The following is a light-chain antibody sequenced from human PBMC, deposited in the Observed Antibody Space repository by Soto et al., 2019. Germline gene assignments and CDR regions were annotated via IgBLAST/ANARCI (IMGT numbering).Light chain of an antibody. CDR2: VNS. CDR3: QSYDSSLSAVV. J-gene: IGLJ2*01. V-gene: IGLV1-40*01. CDR1: SSNIGAGYD. Sequence: QSVLTQPPSVSGAPGQRVTISCTGSSSNIGAGYDVHWYQQLPGTAPKLLIYVNSNRPSGVTDRFSGSKSGTSAALAITGLQAEYEADYYCQSYDSSLSAVVVGGGTKVTVL.